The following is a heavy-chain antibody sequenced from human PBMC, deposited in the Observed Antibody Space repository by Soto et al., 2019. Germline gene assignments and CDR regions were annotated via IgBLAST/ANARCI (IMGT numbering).Heavy chain of an antibody. V-gene: IGHV1-69*01. Sequence: QEQLLQSGAEVRKPGSSVKVSYKASGGTFNNYAVSWVRQAPGQGLEWMGGIIPMFETVNYAQRFQGRLTIAADESTSTAYMELTSLTSADTAIYFCARGLRTANYGMDVWGQGTTVTVSS. CDR3: ARGLRTANYGMDV. CDR2: IIPMFETV. CDR1: GGTFNNYA. J-gene: IGHJ6*02. D-gene: IGHD2-15*01.